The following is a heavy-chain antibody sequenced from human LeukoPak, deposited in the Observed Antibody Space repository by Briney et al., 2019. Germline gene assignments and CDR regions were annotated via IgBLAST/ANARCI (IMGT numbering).Heavy chain of an antibody. CDR2: INLSTGDT. Sequence: SVKVSCKPSGYIFIGYYMHWMRQAPGQGLEWMGWINLSTGDTNYAQKFHGRVTMTRDTSIRTAYMEMSRLRYDDTALYYCAIWAGGNAPVASFDYWGQGRLATVSS. D-gene: IGHD3-16*01. CDR3: AIWAGGNAPVASFDY. J-gene: IGHJ4*02. CDR1: GYIFIGYY. V-gene: IGHV1-2*02.